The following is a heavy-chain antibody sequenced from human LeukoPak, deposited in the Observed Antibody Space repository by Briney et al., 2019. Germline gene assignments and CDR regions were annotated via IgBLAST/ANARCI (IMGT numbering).Heavy chain of an antibody. Sequence: GGSLRLSCAASGFTFSSYAMSWVRQAPGKGLEWVSAISGSGGSTYYADSVKGRFTISRDNSKNTLYLQMNSLRAEDTAVYYRAKDRYYDSSGYPYWGQGTLVTVSS. CDR2: ISGSGGST. V-gene: IGHV3-23*01. CDR3: AKDRYYDSSGYPY. D-gene: IGHD3-22*01. CDR1: GFTFSSYA. J-gene: IGHJ4*02.